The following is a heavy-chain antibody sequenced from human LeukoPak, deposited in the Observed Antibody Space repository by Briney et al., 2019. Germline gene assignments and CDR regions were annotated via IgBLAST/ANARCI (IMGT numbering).Heavy chain of an antibody. CDR2: INPNSGGT. CDR3: ARDRTVYDSNWFDP. V-gene: IGHV1-2*02. CDR1: GYTLTELS. Sequence: GASVKVSCKVSGYTLTELSMHWVRQAPGQGLEWMGWINPNSGGTNYAQKFQGRVTMTRDTSISTAYMELSRLRSDDTAVYYCARDRTVYDSNWFDPWGQGTLVTVSS. D-gene: IGHD3-3*01. J-gene: IGHJ5*02.